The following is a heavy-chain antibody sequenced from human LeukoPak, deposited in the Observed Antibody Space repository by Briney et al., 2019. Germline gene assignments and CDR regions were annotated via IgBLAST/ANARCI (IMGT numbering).Heavy chain of an antibody. D-gene: IGHD2-15*01. J-gene: IGHJ5*02. CDR2: MNPNSGNT. V-gene: IGHV1-8*01. CDR3: ARGDVVAATLGRFDP. Sequence: ASVKVSCKASGYTFTSYDINWVRQATGRGLEWMGWMNPNSGNTGYAQKFQGRVTMTRNTSISTAYVELSSLRSEDTAVYYCARGDVVAATLGRFDPWGQGTLVTVSS. CDR1: GYTFTSYD.